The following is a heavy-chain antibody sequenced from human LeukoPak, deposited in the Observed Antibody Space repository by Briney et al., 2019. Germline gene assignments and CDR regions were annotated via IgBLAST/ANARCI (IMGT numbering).Heavy chain of an antibody. J-gene: IGHJ4*02. D-gene: IGHD4-23*01. CDR2: ITGDGGRT. V-gene: IGHV3-64D*06. Sequence: GGSLRLSCSASGFTFSSYAMHWVRQAPGKGLECVSAITGDGGRTYYADSVKGRFTISRDNSKYTLYLQMNSLRAEDTAVYYCVKDPFYGGNPLYYFDYWGQGTLVTVSS. CDR3: VKDPFYGGNPLYYFDY. CDR1: GFTFSSYA.